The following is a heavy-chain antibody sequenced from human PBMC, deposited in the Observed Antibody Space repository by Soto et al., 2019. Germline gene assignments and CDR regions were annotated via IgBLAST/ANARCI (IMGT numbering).Heavy chain of an antibody. D-gene: IGHD6-13*01. CDR3: AKGIAAAGTRNFQH. V-gene: IGHV3-23*01. CDR1: GFPFSSYA. J-gene: IGHJ1*01. Sequence: GSLRLSCAASGFPFSSYAMSWVRQAPGKGLEWVSAISGSGGSTYYADSVKGRFTISRDNSKNTLYLQMNSLRAEDTAVYYCAKGIAAAGTRNFQHWGQGTLVTVSS. CDR2: ISGSGGST.